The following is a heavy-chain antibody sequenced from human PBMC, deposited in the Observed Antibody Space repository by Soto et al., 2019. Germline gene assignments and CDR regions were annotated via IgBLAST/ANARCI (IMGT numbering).Heavy chain of an antibody. CDR2: ISYDGSNK. CDR3: AREDTAMVVGYYGMDV. J-gene: IGHJ6*02. CDR1: GFTFSSYA. D-gene: IGHD5-18*01. V-gene: IGHV3-30-3*01. Sequence: GGSLRLSCAASGFTFSSYAMHWVRQAPGKGLEWVAVISYDGSNKYYADSVKGRFTISRDNSKNTLYLQMNSLRAEDTAVYYCAREDTAMVVGYYGMDVWGQGTTVTVSS.